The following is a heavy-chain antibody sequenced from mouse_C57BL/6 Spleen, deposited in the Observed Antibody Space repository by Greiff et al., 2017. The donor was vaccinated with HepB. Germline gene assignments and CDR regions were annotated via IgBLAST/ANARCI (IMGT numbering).Heavy chain of an antibody. CDR3: TRKKYDDDEAMDY. J-gene: IGHJ4*01. V-gene: IGHV1-15*01. CDR1: GYTFTDYE. Sequence: VKLQQSGAELVRPGASVTLSCKASGYTFTDYEMHWVKQTPVHGLEWIGAIDPETGGTAYNQKFKGKAILTADKSSSTAYMELRSLTSEDSAVYYCTRKKYDDDEAMDYWGQGTSVTVSS. CDR2: IDPETGGT. D-gene: IGHD2-4*01.